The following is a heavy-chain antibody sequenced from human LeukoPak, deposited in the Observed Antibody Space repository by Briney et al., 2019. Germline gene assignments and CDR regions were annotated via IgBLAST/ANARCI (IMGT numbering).Heavy chain of an antibody. J-gene: IGHJ3*02. V-gene: IGHV4-59*01. CDR1: GGSISSYY. CDR2: IYYSGST. Sequence: SETLSLTCTVSGGSISSYYWSWIRQPPGKGLEWIGYIYYSGSTTYNPSLRSRVTISVDTSKNQFSLKLSSVTAADTAVYYCARAVAPVSSGRRGGYAFDIWGQGTMVTVSS. D-gene: IGHD6-19*01. CDR3: ARAVAPVSSGRRGGYAFDI.